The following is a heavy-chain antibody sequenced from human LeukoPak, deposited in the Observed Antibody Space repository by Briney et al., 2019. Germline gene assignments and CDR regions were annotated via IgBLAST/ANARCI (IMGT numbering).Heavy chain of an antibody. CDR1: VVTFSSYW. CDR2: INSEGSNI. Sequence: PGGSLRLSCAASVVTFSSYWMHCVREVPGEGRVWVSRINSEGSNIGYADSVKGRFTISRDNAKNTLYLQMNSLRAEDTAVYYCARDHGSGWYFFDYWGQGTLVTVSS. D-gene: IGHD6-19*01. CDR3: ARDHGSGWYFFDY. J-gene: IGHJ4*02. V-gene: IGHV3-74*01.